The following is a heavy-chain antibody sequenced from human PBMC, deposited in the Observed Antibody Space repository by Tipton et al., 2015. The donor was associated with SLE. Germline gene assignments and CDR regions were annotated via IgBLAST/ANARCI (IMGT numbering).Heavy chain of an antibody. V-gene: IGHV3-9*01. D-gene: IGHD2/OR15-2a*01. J-gene: IGHJ3*02. Sequence: RSLRLSCAASGFTFDDFAMYWVRQAPGKGLEWISSISWNSDNLGFADSVKGRFTISRDNAKKSLYLQMNSLRAEDTAVYYCARFLRGSGAFDIWGQGTMVTVSS. CDR2: ISWNSDNL. CDR1: GFTFDDFA. CDR3: ARFLRGSGAFDI.